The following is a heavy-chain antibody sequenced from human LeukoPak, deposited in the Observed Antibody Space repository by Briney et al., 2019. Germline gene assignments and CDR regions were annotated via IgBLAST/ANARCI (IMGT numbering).Heavy chain of an antibody. Sequence: GGSLRLSCAASGFTVNTNYMSWVRQAPGKGLEWVSIMHSVGTTYYADSVKGRFTFSGDNSKNTLYLQMNNLRAEDTAVYYCARDGSSGRGYYYYYGMDVWGEGTTVTVSS. D-gene: IGHD1-26*01. CDR1: GFTVNTNY. CDR3: ARDGSSGRGYYYYYGMDV. J-gene: IGHJ6*04. CDR2: MHSVGTT. V-gene: IGHV3-53*01.